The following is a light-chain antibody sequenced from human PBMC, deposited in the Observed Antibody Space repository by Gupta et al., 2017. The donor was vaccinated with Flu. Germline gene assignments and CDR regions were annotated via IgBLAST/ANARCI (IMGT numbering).Light chain of an antibody. Sequence: VTIYGSGGSRNIGQNYVSRHLQLPVIAPKHLIYENDKRASGIPDRISASKSGSSATLAITGLQAGDEGDYYCVTWDYDRNAGVFGGGTRLTVL. J-gene: IGLJ3*02. CDR3: VTWDYDRNAGV. V-gene: IGLV1-51*02. CDR2: END. CDR1: SRNIGQNY.